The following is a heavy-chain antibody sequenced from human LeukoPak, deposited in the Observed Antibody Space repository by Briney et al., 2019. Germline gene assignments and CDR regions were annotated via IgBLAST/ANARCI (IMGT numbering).Heavy chain of an antibody. Sequence: PGGSLRLSCAASGFTFSSYGMHWVRQAPGKGLEWVAVISYDGSNKYYADSVKGRFTISRDNSNNTLYLQMNSLRADDTAVYYCARDSGSYYFDYWGQGTLVTVSS. CDR2: ISYDGSNK. V-gene: IGHV3-30*03. CDR1: GFTFSSYG. D-gene: IGHD1-26*01. CDR3: ARDSGSYYFDY. J-gene: IGHJ4*02.